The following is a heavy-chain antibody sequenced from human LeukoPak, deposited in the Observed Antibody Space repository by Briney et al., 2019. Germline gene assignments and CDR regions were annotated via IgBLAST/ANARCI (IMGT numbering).Heavy chain of an antibody. V-gene: IGHV4-4*02. CDR1: GFTVSSNY. J-gene: IGHJ4*02. CDR2: INHSGST. D-gene: IGHD6-13*01. Sequence: GSLRLSCAASGFTVSSNYMSWVRQPPGKGLEWIGEINHSGSTNYNPSLKSQVTISVDKSKNQFSLKLSSVTAADTAVYYCARAPIEQQLTGLDYWGQGTLVTVSS. CDR3: ARAPIEQQLTGLDY.